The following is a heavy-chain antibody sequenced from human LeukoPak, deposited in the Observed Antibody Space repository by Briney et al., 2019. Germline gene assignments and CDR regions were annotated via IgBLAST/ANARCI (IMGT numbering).Heavy chain of an antibody. CDR1: GGTFSSCA. Sequence: SVKVSCKASGGTFSSCAISWVRQAPGQGLEWMGGIIPIFGTANYAQKFQGRVTITTDESTSTAYMELSSLRSEDTAVYYCARDRGYSYGLDYWGQGTLVTVSS. D-gene: IGHD5-18*01. CDR2: IIPIFGTA. V-gene: IGHV1-69*05. CDR3: ARDRGYSYGLDY. J-gene: IGHJ4*02.